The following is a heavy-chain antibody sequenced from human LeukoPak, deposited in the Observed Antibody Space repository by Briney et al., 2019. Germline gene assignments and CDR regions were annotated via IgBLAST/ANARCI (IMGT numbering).Heavy chain of an antibody. D-gene: IGHD3-22*01. Sequence: SETLSLTCTVSGDFISSSSYYWGWIRQPPGKGLEWIGDIYYTGKTYYNPSLKGRVFISIDTSKNYFSLNLNFVTAADTAVYCCARRRYYDSTGYFEWGRGSLVTVSS. J-gene: IGHJ1*01. V-gene: IGHV4-39*02. CDR3: ARRRYYDSTGYFE. CDR2: IYYTGKT. CDR1: GDFISSSSYY.